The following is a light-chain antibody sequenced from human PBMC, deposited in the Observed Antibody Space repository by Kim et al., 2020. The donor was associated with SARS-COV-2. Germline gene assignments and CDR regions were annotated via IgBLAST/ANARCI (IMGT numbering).Light chain of an antibody. Sequence: VSPGERATLSCKASQSVRSNLAWYQQKPGQAPRLLIYGASTRATDIPARFSGSGSGTEFTLTISSLQSEDFAIYYCQHYNNWPLTFGGGTKVDIK. CDR3: QHYNNWPLT. CDR1: QSVRSN. V-gene: IGKV3-15*01. CDR2: GAS. J-gene: IGKJ4*01.